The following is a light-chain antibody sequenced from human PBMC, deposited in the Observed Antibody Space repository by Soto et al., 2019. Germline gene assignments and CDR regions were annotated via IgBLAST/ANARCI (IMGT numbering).Light chain of an antibody. Sequence: QSVLTQSSSASASLGSSVKLTCTLSSGHSSYIIAWHQQQPGKAPRYLMKLEGSGSYNKGSGVPDRFSGSSSGADRYLTISNLQSEDEADYYCETWVSNCVVFGGGTKVTVL. V-gene: IGLV4-60*03. CDR2: LEGSGSY. CDR3: ETWVSNCVV. CDR1: SGHSSYI. J-gene: IGLJ2*01.